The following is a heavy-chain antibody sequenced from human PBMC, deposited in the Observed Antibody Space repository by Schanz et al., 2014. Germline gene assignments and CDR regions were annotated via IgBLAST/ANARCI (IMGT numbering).Heavy chain of an antibody. CDR2: ISGDHRNT. V-gene: IGHV3-23*04. Sequence: EVQLVESGGGLVQPGGSLRLSCAASGFSVGNKYMNWVRQAPGKGLEWVSSISGDHRNTFYADSVKGRFTISRDNFKGALYLQMSSLRAEDTAVYYCAKSQGSSFDSWGQGTLVTVSS. CDR1: GFSVGNKY. CDR3: AKSQGSSFDS. D-gene: IGHD6-13*01. J-gene: IGHJ4*02.